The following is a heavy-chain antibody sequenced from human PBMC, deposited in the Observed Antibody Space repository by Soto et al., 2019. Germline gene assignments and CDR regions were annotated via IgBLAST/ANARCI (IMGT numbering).Heavy chain of an antibody. CDR2: INAGNGNT. CDR3: ARVTTVVTPHYFDY. CDR1: GYTFTSYA. Sequence: ASVKVSCKASGYTFTSYAMHWVRQAPGQRLEWMGWINAGNGNTKYSQKFQGRVTITRDTSASTAYMELSSLRSEDTAVYYCARVTTVVTPHYFDYWGQGTLVTVSS. V-gene: IGHV1-3*01. J-gene: IGHJ4*02. D-gene: IGHD4-17*01.